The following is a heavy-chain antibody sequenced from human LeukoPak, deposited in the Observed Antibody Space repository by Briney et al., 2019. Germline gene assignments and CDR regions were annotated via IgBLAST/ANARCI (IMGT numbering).Heavy chain of an antibody. Sequence: GKSLRLSCAASGFTFSGYPIHWVRQAPGKGLEWVAVISYDGSNKYYADSVKGRFTISRDNSKNTLYLQMNSLRAEDTAVYYCAKVNYYDSSGFYDYWGQGTLVTVSS. CDR1: GFTFSGYP. V-gene: IGHV3-30-3*02. CDR2: ISYDGSNK. D-gene: IGHD3-22*01. J-gene: IGHJ4*02. CDR3: AKVNYYDSSGFYDY.